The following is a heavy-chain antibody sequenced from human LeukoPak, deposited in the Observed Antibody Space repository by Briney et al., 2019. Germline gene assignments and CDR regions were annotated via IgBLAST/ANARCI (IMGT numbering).Heavy chain of an antibody. Sequence: GSSAKVSCKASGGTFSSYAISWVRQAPGQGLEWMGRIIPILGIANYAQKFQGRVTITADKSTSTAYMELSSLRSEDTAVYYCARDHQVVAATHSDYWGQGTLVTVSS. J-gene: IGHJ4*02. CDR3: ARDHQVVAATHSDY. D-gene: IGHD2-15*01. CDR2: IIPILGIA. V-gene: IGHV1-69*04. CDR1: GGTFSSYA.